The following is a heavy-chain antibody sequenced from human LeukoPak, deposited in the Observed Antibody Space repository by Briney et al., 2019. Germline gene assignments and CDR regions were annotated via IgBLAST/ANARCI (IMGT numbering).Heavy chain of an antibody. V-gene: IGHV1-18*01. D-gene: IGHD6-19*01. CDR3: ARELYSSGWLTPGH. J-gene: IGHJ4*02. CDR1: GYTFTSYG. CDR2: ISAYNGNT. Sequence: ASVKVSCKASGYTFTSYGISWVRQAPGQGLEWMGWISAYNGNTNYAQKLQGRVTMTTDTSTSTAYMELRSLRSDDTAVYYCARELYSSGWLTPGHWGQGTLVTVSS.